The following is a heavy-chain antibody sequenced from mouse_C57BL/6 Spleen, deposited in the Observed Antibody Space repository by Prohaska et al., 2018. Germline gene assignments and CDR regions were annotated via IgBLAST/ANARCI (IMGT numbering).Heavy chain of an antibody. Sequence: VSVKISCKASGYAFSSSWMNWVKQRPGKGLEWIGRIYPGDGDTNDNGKFKGKATLTADKSSSTAYMQLSSLTSEDSAVYFCAREGYSNYLDYWGQGTTLTVSS. CDR3: AREGYSNYLDY. CDR1: GYAFSSSW. D-gene: IGHD2-5*01. CDR2: IYPGDGDT. V-gene: IGHV1-82*01. J-gene: IGHJ2*01.